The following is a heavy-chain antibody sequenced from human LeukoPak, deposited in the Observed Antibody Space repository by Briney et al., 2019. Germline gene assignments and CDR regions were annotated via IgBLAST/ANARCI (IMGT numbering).Heavy chain of an antibody. Sequence: GGSLRLSCAASGFTFSSYSMNWVRQAPGKGLEWVSYISSSSSTIYYADSVKGRFTISRDNAKNSLYLQMNSLRAEDTAVYYCARNDFWSGYRFDYWGQGTLVTVSS. CDR2: ISSSSSTI. CDR1: GFTFSSYS. D-gene: IGHD3-3*01. J-gene: IGHJ4*02. CDR3: ARNDFWSGYRFDY. V-gene: IGHV3-48*04.